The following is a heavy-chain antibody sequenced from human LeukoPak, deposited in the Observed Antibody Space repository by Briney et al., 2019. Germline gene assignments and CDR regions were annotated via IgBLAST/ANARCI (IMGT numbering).Heavy chain of an antibody. V-gene: IGHV1-18*04. CDR1: GYTFTSYG. Sequence: ASVKVSCKASGYTFTSYGISWVRQAPGQGLEWMGWISAYNGNTNYAQKLQGRVAITTDTSTSTAYMELRSLRSEDTALYYCARGVWGSRGMQYYFDYWGQGTLVTVSS. CDR2: ISAYNGNT. J-gene: IGHJ4*02. CDR3: ARGVWGSRGMQYYFDY. D-gene: IGHD3-16*01.